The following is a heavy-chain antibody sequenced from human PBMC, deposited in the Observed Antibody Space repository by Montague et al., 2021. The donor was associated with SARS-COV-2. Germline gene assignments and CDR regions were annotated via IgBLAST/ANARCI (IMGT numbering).Heavy chain of an antibody. Sequence: QSGAEVKKPGESLKISCEGSGYSFISYWIGWVRQMPGKGLEWMGIIYPGDSETRYSPSFQGQVTISADKSISTAYLQWSSLKASDTAMYYCVRLGGLRDYYYYGMDVWGQGTTVTVSS. D-gene: IGHD5-12*01. CDR2: IYPGDSET. J-gene: IGHJ6*02. V-gene: IGHV5-51*01. CDR3: VRLGGLRDYYYYGMDV. CDR1: GYSFISYW.